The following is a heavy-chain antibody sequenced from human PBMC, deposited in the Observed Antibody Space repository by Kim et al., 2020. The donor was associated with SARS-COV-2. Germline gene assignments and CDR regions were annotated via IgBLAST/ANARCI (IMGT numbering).Heavy chain of an antibody. D-gene: IGHD3-16*01. CDR2: ISYDGSNK. V-gene: IGHV3-30*18. J-gene: IGHJ4*01. CDR3: AKDNFRDLRLGELRYFD. CDR1: GFTFSSYG. Sequence: GGSLRLSCAASGFTFSSYGMHWVRQAPGKGLEWVAVISYDGSNKYYADSVKGRFTISRDNSKNTLYLQMNSLRAEDTAVYYCAKDNFRDLRLGELRYFD.